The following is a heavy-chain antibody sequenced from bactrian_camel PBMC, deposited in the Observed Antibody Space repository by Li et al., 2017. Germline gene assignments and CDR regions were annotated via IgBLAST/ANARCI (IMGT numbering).Heavy chain of an antibody. J-gene: IGHJ4*01. V-gene: IGHV3S55*01. CDR2: HGTDGST. CDR1: GGSFS. CDR3: AADPAPTMGWVLVPNY. Sequence: HVQLVESGGGSVQAGGSLRLSCAQYGGSFSMAWFRQAPGKGREGVAAHGTDGSTMYDDSVKGRFTISQDNAKNTLYLQMNSLKPEDTAMYYCAADPAPTMGWVLVPNYWGQGTQVTVS. D-gene: IGHD5*01.